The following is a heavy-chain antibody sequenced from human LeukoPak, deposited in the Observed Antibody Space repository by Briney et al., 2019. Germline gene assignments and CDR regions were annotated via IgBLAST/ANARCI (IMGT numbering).Heavy chain of an antibody. J-gene: IGHJ4*02. CDR1: GFIFNNYG. CDR3: AKDREYSNYLFDY. V-gene: IGHV3-30*02. CDR2: IRYDGSNK. Sequence: GGSLRLSCAASGFIFNNYGMHWVRQAPGKGPEGVAFIRYDGSNKYYADSVKGRFTISRDNSKNTLYLQMNSLRPEDTAVYYCAKDREYSNYLFDYWGQGTLVTVSS. D-gene: IGHD4-11*01.